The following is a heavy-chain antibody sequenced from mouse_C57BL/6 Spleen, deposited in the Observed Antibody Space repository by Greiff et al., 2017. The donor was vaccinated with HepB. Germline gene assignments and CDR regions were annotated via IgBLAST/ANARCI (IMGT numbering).Heavy chain of an antibody. V-gene: IGHV5-17*01. CDR2: ISSGSSTI. J-gene: IGHJ4*01. D-gene: IGHD1-1*01. CDR1: GFTFSDYG. CDR3: ARCYDYYAMDY. Sequence: VQLKESGGGLVKPGGSLKLSCAASGFTFSDYGMHWVRQAPEKGLEWVAYISSGSSTIYYADTVKGRFTISRDNAKNTLFLQMTSLRSEDTAMYYCARCYDYYAMDYWGQGTSVTVSS.